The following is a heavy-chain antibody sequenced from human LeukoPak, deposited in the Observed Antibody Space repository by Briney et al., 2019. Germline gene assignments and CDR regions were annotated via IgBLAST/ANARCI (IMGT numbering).Heavy chain of an antibody. Sequence: SETLSLTCTVSGGSISSSSYYWGWIRQPPGKGLEWIGSIYYSGSTYYNPSLKSRVTISVDTSKNQFSLKLSSVTAADTAVYYCAREDRYYDSSGYYPLSDYWGQGTLVTVSS. V-gene: IGHV4-39*02. CDR3: AREDRYYDSSGYYPLSDY. J-gene: IGHJ4*02. CDR2: IYYSGST. CDR1: GGSISSSSYY. D-gene: IGHD3-22*01.